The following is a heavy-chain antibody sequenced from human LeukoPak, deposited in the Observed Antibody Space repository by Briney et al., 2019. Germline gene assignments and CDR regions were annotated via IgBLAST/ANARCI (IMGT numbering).Heavy chain of an antibody. CDR3: AKGSMGIVVVPAAPGY. D-gene: IGHD2-2*01. CDR1: GFTFSSYG. J-gene: IGHJ4*02. Sequence: GGSLRLSCAASGFTFSSYGMHWVRQAPGKGLEWVAFIRYDGSNKYYADSVKGRFTISRDNSKNTLYLQMNSLRAEDTAVYYCAKGSMGIVVVPAAPGYCGQGTLVTVSS. V-gene: IGHV3-30*02. CDR2: IRYDGSNK.